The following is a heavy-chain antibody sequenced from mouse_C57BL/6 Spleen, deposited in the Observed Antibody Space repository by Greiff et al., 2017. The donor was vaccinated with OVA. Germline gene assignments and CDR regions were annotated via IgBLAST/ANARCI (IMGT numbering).Heavy chain of an antibody. Sequence: EVKLMESGPELVKPGASVKISCKASGYSFTDYNMNWVKQSNGKSLEWIGVINPNYGTTSYNQKFKGKATLTVDQSSSTAYMQLNSLTSEDSAVYYCATSAYYSNYRFAYWGQGTLVTVSA. J-gene: IGHJ3*01. CDR2: INPNYGTT. V-gene: IGHV1-39*01. CDR3: ATSAYYSNYRFAY. CDR1: GYSFTDYN. D-gene: IGHD2-5*01.